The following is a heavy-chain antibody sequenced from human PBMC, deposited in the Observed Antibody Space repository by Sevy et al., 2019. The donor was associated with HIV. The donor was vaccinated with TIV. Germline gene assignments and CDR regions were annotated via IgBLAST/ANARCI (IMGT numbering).Heavy chain of an antibody. J-gene: IGHJ4*02. D-gene: IGHD2-8*01. CDR3: ARDRCTNGVCYGFDY. CDR1: GFTFSSYG. Sequence: GGSLRLSCAASGFTFSSYGMHWVRQAPGKGLEWVAVIWYDGSNKYYADSVKGRFTISRDNSKNTLYLQMNSLRAEDTAAYYCARDRCTNGVCYGFDYWGQGTLVTVSS. V-gene: IGHV3-33*01. CDR2: IWYDGSNK.